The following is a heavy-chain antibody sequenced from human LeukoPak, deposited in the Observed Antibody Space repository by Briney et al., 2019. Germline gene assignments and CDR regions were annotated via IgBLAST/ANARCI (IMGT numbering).Heavy chain of an antibody. Sequence: PSETLSLTCTVSGGSISSSSYYWGWIRQPPGKGLEWIGSIYYRGSTYYNPSLKSRVTISVDTSKNQFSLKLSSVTAADTAVYYCARDGELHPFDYWGQGTLVTVSS. CDR3: ARDGELHPFDY. D-gene: IGHD1-7*01. CDR2: IYYRGST. V-gene: IGHV4-39*07. CDR1: GGSISSSSYY. J-gene: IGHJ4*02.